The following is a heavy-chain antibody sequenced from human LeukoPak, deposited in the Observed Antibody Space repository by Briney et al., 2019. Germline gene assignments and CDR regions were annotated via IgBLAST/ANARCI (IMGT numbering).Heavy chain of an antibody. V-gene: IGHV1-69*04. D-gene: IGHD6-19*01. CDR1: GGTFSSYA. CDR2: IIPIFGIA. Sequence: SVKVSCKASGGTFSSYAISWVRQAPGQGLEWMGRIIPIFGIANYAQKFQGRVTITADKSTSTAYMELSSLRSEDTAVYYCARDRNNSSGWYGPYWYFDLWGRGTLVTVSS. CDR3: ARDRNNSSGWYGPYWYFDL. J-gene: IGHJ2*01.